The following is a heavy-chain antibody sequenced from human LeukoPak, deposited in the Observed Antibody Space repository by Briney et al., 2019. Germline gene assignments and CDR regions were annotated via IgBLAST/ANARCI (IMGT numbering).Heavy chain of an antibody. CDR2: INHSGST. V-gene: IGHV4-34*01. Sequence: PSETLSLTCAVYDGAFTDYNWTWIRQPPGKGLEWIGEINHSGSTRYSPSLKSRVTISVDTPKNQFSLKLSSVTAADTAVYYCARATEGYSSSVVYMDVWGKGTTVTVSS. D-gene: IGHD6-6*01. CDR1: DGAFTDYN. J-gene: IGHJ6*03. CDR3: ARATEGYSSSVVYMDV.